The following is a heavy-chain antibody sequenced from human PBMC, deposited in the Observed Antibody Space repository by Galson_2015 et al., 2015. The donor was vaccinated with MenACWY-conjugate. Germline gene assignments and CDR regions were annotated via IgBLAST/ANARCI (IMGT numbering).Heavy chain of an antibody. V-gene: IGHV3-30*04. Sequence: SLRLSCAASGFTFSDSAIHWVRQAPGKGLEWVAVISYDGSNKYYADSVKGRFTISRDDSNNTLYPQMNSLRPEDTGVYFCAKDRPPRGLTRFYYGMDVWGLGTTVTVSS. J-gene: IGHJ6*02. CDR3: AKDRPPRGLTRFYYGMDV. D-gene: IGHD3/OR15-3a*01. CDR1: GFTFSDSA. CDR2: ISYDGSNK.